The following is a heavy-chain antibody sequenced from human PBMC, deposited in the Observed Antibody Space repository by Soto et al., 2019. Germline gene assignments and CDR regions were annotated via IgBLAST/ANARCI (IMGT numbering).Heavy chain of an antibody. CDR3: ARVASDYINSVDN. D-gene: IGHD4-4*01. Sequence: EVQLLESGGGLVQPGGSLRLSCAASGFTFNAYAMTWDRQAPGKGLEWVSAIGGSGGNRYYADSVRGRFTISRDKSKDTVDLQMNSLRVEDTAVYYCARVASDYINSVDNWGQGSLVTVSS. CDR2: IGGSGGNR. V-gene: IGHV3-23*01. CDR1: GFTFNAYA. J-gene: IGHJ4*02.